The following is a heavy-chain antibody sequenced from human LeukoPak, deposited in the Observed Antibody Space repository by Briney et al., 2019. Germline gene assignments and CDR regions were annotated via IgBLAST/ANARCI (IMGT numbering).Heavy chain of an antibody. CDR3: ARDRSSTSCFDY. CDR2: IYYSGST. V-gene: IGHV4-59*01. D-gene: IGHD2-2*01. J-gene: IGHJ4*02. CDR1: GGSISSYY. Sequence: PSETLSLTCTVSGGSISSYYWSWIRQPPGKGLEWIGYIYYSGSTNYNPSLKSRVTISVDTSKNQFSLKLSSVTAAATAVYYCARDRSSTSCFDYWGQGTLVTVSS.